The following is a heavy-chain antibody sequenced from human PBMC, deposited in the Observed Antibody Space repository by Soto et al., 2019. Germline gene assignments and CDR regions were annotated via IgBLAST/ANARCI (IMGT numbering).Heavy chain of an antibody. CDR3: ARDPFPFHLDY. Sequence: GGSLRLSCAASGFTFSSYAMHWVRQAPGKGLEWVAVISYDGSNKYYADSVKGRFTISRDNSKNTLYLQMNSLRAEDTAVYYCARDPFPFHLDYWGQGTLVTVSS. CDR1: GFTFSSYA. J-gene: IGHJ4*02. V-gene: IGHV3-30-3*01. CDR2: ISYDGSNK.